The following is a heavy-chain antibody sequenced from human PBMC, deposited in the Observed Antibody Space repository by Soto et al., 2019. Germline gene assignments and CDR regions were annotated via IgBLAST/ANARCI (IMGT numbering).Heavy chain of an antibody. CDR3: ARVRRGYSYGLDY. V-gene: IGHV4-31*03. D-gene: IGHD5-18*01. CDR1: GGSISSGGYY. CDR2: IYYSGST. Sequence: SETLSLTCTVSGGSISSGGYYWSWIRQHPGKGLEWIGYIYYSGSTYYNPSLKSRVTISVDTSKNQFSLKLSSVTAADTAVYYCARVRRGYSYGLDYWGQGTLVTVSS. J-gene: IGHJ4*02.